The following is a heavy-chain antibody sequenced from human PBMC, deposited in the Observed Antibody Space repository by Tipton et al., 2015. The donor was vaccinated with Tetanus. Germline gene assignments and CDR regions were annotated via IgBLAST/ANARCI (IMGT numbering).Heavy chain of an antibody. CDR3: ARDSHVGAPVVNCFDR. CDR2: FDYTGHT. Sequence: TLSLTCTVSGASISGSRNFWGWIRQTPARGLEWIGSFDYTGHTYHNPSLRSRVSLSVDVSKNQFSLRVSSVTAADTALYFCARDSHVGAPVVNCFDRWGLGTLVTVSS. J-gene: IGHJ4*02. CDR1: GASISGSRNF. V-gene: IGHV4-39*02. D-gene: IGHD2-21*01.